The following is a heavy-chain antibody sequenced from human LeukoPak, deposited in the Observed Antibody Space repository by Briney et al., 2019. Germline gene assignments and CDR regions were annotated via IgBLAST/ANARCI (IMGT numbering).Heavy chain of an antibody. V-gene: IGHV3-74*01. CDR3: VRLLDSDY. D-gene: IGHD2-15*01. J-gene: IGHJ4*02. CDR1: GFTFTRYW. CDR2: INGDGTST. Sequence: GGSLRLSCAASGFTFTRYWMHWVRQAPGKGLVWVSRINGDGTSTDYADSVKGRFTISRDNAKNTLYPQINSLRTEDTAVYYCVRLLDSDYWGQGTLVTVSS.